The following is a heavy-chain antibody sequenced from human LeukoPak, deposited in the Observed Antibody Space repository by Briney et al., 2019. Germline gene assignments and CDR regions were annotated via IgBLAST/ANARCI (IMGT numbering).Heavy chain of an antibody. CDR2: IYSDGTI. CDR3: AREVGGGASGQ. CDR1: GFTVSSNY. J-gene: IGHJ4*02. Sequence: GGSLRLSCAASGFTVSSNYMSWVRQVPGKGLEWVSVIYSDGTISYADSVKGRFTISRDNSENTLYLQMHSLRGEDTAVYYCAREVGGGASGQWGQGTLVTVSS. V-gene: IGHV3-66*01. D-gene: IGHD3-16*01.